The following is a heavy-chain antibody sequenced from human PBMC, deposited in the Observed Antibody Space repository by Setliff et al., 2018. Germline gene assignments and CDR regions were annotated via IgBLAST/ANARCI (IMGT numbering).Heavy chain of an antibody. D-gene: IGHD6-13*01. CDR2: INYSGST. Sequence: SETLSLTCSVSGGTVSGDYWTWIRQPPGKGLEYIGYINYSGSTNYNPSLKSRVTISGDTSKNQVSLRLSSVTAADTAVYYCARHRIAAAVHMDVWGKGTTVTVSS. CDR1: GGTVSGDY. V-gene: IGHV4-59*02. J-gene: IGHJ6*03. CDR3: ARHRIAAAVHMDV.